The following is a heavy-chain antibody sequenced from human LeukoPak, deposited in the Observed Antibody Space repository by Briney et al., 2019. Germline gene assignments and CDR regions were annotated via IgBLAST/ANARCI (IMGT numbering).Heavy chain of an antibody. Sequence: GGSLRLSCAASGFTFSSYSMNWVRQAPGKGLEWVSSISSSSSYIYYADSVEGRFAISRDNAKNSLYLQMNSLRAEGPVVYFCGRDGTYCSSTSCYIAYWGQGTLVTVSS. V-gene: IGHV3-21*01. CDR3: GRDGTYCSSTSCYIAY. CDR1: GFTFSSYS. J-gene: IGHJ4*02. CDR2: ISSSSSYI. D-gene: IGHD2-2*02.